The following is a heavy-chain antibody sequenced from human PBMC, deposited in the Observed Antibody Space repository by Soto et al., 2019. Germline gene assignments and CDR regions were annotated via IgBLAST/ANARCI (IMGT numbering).Heavy chain of an antibody. D-gene: IGHD3-16*01. V-gene: IGHV1-8*02. Sequence: ASVKVSCKASGYTFINYDISWVRQATGQGLEWMGWMNPGSGKTGYANKFQGRGTMTRDASTSTAHLELSSLTSEDTAVYYCARMASFGTLNWFGPWGQGTLVTVSS. CDR2: MNPGSGKT. J-gene: IGHJ5*02. CDR3: ARMASFGTLNWFGP. CDR1: GYTFINYD.